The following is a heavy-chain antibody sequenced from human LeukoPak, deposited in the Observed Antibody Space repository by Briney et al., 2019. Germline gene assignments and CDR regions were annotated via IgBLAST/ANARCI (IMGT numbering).Heavy chain of an antibody. J-gene: IGHJ6*02. D-gene: IGHD3-22*01. V-gene: IGHV3-53*01. CDR1: GFTVSSNY. CDR2: VYSGGST. Sequence: GGSLRLSCAASGFTVSSNYMSWVRQAPGKGLEWVSVVYSGGSTYYADSVKGRFTISRDNTKNSLYLQMNSLRAEDTAVYYCARCITMIVVVPPDYYGMDVWGQGTTVTVSS. CDR3: ARCITMIVVVPPDYYGMDV.